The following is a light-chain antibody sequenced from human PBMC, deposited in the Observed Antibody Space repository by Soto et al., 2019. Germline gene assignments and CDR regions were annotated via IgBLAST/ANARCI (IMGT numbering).Light chain of an antibody. J-gene: IGLJ2*01. CDR2: LND. V-gene: IGLV1-47*02. CDR3: AAWDDSLSGPV. Sequence: QSVLTQPPSASGTPGQRVTISCSGSSSNIGGNYVYWYQQLPGAAPKLLIYLNDQRPSGVPDRFFGSKSGTSASLAISGLRSEDEAEYYCAAWDDSLSGPVLGGGTKLTVL. CDR1: SSNIGGNY.